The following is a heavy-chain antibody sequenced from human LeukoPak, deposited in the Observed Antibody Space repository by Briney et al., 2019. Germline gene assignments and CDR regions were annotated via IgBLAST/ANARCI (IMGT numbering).Heavy chain of an antibody. D-gene: IGHD4-17*01. V-gene: IGHV1-2*02. J-gene: IGHJ5*02. CDR3: ARDFSDYGDLNWFDP. CDR2: INPNSGGT. Sequence: ASVKVSCKASGYTFIGYYMHWVRQAPGQVLEWMGWINPNSGGTNYAQKFQGRVTMTRDTSISTAYMELSRLRSDDTAVYYCARDFSDYGDLNWFDPWGQGTLVTVSS. CDR1: GYTFIGYY.